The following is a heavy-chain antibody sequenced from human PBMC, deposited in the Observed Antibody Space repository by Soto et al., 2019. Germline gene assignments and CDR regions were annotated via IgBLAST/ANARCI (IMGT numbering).Heavy chain of an antibody. V-gene: IGHV3-49*03. CDR3: TRCPGLLWFGEFGMDV. CDR2: IRSKAYGGTT. J-gene: IGHJ6*02. D-gene: IGHD3-10*01. CDR1: GFTFGDYA. Sequence: GGSLRLSCTASGFTFGDYAMSWFRQAPGKGLEWVGFIRSKAYGGTTEYAASAKGRFTISRDDSKSIAYLQMNSLKTEDTAVYYCTRCPGLLWFGEFGMDVWGQGTTVTVSS.